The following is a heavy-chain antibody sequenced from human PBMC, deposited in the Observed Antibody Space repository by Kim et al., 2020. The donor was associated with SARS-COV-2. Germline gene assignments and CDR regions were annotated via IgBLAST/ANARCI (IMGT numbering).Heavy chain of an antibody. V-gene: IGHV4-34*01. CDR3: AGQYYDSSGYYYVLDY. J-gene: IGHJ4*02. D-gene: IGHD3-22*01. CDR2: INHSGST. Sequence: SETLSLTCAVYGGSFSGYYWSWIRQPPGKGLEWIGEINHSGSTNYNPSLKSRVTISVDTSKNQFSLKLSSVTAADTAVYYCAGQYYDSSGYYYVLDYWGQGTLVTVSS. CDR1: GGSFSGYY.